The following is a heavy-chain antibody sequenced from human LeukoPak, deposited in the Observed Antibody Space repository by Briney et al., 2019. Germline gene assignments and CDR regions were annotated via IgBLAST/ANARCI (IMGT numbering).Heavy chain of an antibody. D-gene: IGHD3-3*01. CDR3: AKEHYYDFWSGYLDY. J-gene: IGHJ4*02. V-gene: IGHV1-46*01. CDR1: GYTFTSYY. Sequence: ASVKVSCKASGYTFTSYYLHWVRQAPGQGLEWMGTINPSGGLTIYVEKLQGRVTITRDTSTSTVYMELTSLRAEDTAVYYCAKEHYYDFWSGYLDYWGQGTLVTVSS. CDR2: INPSGGLT.